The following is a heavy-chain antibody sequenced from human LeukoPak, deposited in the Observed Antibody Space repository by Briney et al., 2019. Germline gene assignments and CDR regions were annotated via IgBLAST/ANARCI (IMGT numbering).Heavy chain of an antibody. CDR2: INWNGGST. CDR3: ARGLYSGSYLPRGAFGI. CDR1: GFTFDDYG. J-gene: IGHJ3*02. D-gene: IGHD1-26*01. Sequence: GGSLRLSCAASGFTFDDYGMSWVRQAPGKGLEWVSGINWNGGSTGYADSVKGRFTISRDNAKNSLYLQMNSLRAEDTALYYCARGLYSGSYLPRGAFGIWGQGTMVTVSS. V-gene: IGHV3-20*04.